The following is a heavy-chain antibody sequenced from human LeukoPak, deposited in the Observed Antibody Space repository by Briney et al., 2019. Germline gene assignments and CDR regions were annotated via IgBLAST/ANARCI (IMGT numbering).Heavy chain of an antibody. CDR3: ARASRGDVLAGAHAFDV. J-gene: IGHJ3*01. Sequence: PSETLSLTCSVSDGSISSDSFLWGWIRQPPGKGLEWIGYIYYTGTTNYKSSLKSRVTISVDTSKNQFSLNLSSVTAADTAVYYYARASRGDVLAGAHAFDVWGQGTMVTVSS. D-gene: IGHD3-9*01. CDR2: IYYTGTT. CDR1: DGSISSDSFL. V-gene: IGHV4-61*01.